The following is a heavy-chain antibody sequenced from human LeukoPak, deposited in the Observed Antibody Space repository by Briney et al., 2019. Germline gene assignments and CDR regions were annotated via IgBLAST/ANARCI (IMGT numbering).Heavy chain of an antibody. V-gene: IGHV1-2*02. Sequence: ASVKVSCKASGYTFTGYYMHWVRQAPGQGLEWMGWINPNSGGTNYAQKFQGRVTMTRDTSISTAYMELSRLRSDDTAVCYCARAYSSGWYRGPYFDYWGQGTLVTVSS. CDR2: INPNSGGT. CDR3: ARAYSSGWYRGPYFDY. CDR1: GYTFTGYY. J-gene: IGHJ4*02. D-gene: IGHD6-19*01.